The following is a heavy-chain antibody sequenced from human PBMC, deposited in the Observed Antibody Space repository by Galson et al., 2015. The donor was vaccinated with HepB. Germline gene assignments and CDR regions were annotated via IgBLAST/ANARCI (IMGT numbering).Heavy chain of an antibody. CDR2: INPSGGST. CDR3: ARELRELQSSYCMDV. CDR1: GYTFTSYY. J-gene: IGHJ6*03. D-gene: IGHD1-26*01. V-gene: IGHV1-46*01. Sequence: SVKVSCKASGYTFTSYYMHWVRQAPGQGLEWMGIINPSGGSTSYAQKFQGRVTMARDTSTSTVNMELSSLTSEDTAVYYCARELRELQSSYCMDVWGKGTTVTVSS.